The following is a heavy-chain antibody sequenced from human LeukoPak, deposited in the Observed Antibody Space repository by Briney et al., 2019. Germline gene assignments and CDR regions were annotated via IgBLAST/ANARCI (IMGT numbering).Heavy chain of an antibody. V-gene: IGHV3-30*02. D-gene: IGHD2-2*01. CDR3: AKGKCSSNSCYVFDY. J-gene: IGHJ4*02. CDR2: TRYDGTDK. CDR1: GFTFSVYG. Sequence: PGGSLRLSCAASGFTFSVYGMHWVRQAPGKGLEWVAFTRYDGTDKYYADSVRDRFTISRDNSKNTLYLQMNSLRAEDTAVYYCAKGKCSSNSCYVFDYWGQGTLVTVSS.